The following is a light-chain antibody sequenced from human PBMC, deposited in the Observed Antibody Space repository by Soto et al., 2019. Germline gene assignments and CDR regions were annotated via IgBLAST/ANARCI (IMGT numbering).Light chain of an antibody. Sequence: QAVVTQEPSLTVSPGGTVTLTCASSTGAVTSGYFPNWFQQKPGQAPRPLIYSTSNEHSWTPARFSGSLLGGKAALTLSGVQHEDEAEYYCLLYYGCAFVFGAGTKVTVL. CDR2: STS. J-gene: IGLJ1*01. CDR3: LLYYGCAFV. CDR1: TGAVTSGYF. V-gene: IGLV7-43*01.